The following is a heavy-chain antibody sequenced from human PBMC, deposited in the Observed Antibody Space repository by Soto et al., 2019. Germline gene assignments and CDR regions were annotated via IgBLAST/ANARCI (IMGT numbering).Heavy chain of an antibody. Sequence: LRLSCVASGFTLRTSGMHWVRQAPSKGLEWVAVISHDGSNQFYAESVKGRFTISRDNSKNMLYLHMNSLRADDSAVYFCAKDSSAAFDYWGQGTVVTVSS. CDR1: GFTLRTSG. J-gene: IGHJ4*02. CDR2: ISHDGSNQ. V-gene: IGHV3-30*18. D-gene: IGHD6-25*01. CDR3: AKDSSAAFDY.